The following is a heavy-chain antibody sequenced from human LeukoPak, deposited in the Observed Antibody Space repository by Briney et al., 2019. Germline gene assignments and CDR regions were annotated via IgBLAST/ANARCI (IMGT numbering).Heavy chain of an antibody. Sequence: GASVKVSCKASGYTFTSYDINWVRQATGQGLEWMGWMNPNSGNTGYAQKFQGRVTMTRNTSISTAYTELSSLRSEDTAVYYCAREGIAVAGLDYWGQGTLVTVSS. CDR3: AREGIAVAGLDY. D-gene: IGHD6-19*01. V-gene: IGHV1-8*01. J-gene: IGHJ4*02. CDR1: GYTFTSYD. CDR2: MNPNSGNT.